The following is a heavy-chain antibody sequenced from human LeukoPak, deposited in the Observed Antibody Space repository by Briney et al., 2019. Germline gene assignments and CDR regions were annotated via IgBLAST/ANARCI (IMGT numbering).Heavy chain of an antibody. CDR1: GFTFTSYA. CDR3: AKGRGGRWIFES. CDR2: ISVSGENT. J-gene: IGHJ4*02. V-gene: IGHV3-23*01. D-gene: IGHD2-2*03. Sequence: PGGSLSLSCTDSGFTFTSYAMSWVREAPGKGLGFVSGISVSGENTHYADSVKGRFTISRETSKNTLYLQMNSLRAEDTAVYYCAKGRGGRWIFESWGQGTLVTVSS.